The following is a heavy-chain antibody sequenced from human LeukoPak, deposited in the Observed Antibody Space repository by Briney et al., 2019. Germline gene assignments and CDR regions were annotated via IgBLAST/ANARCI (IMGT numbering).Heavy chain of an antibody. CDR3: ARSKNGKCDY. V-gene: IGHV4-39*07. J-gene: IGHJ4*02. D-gene: IGHD1-26*01. CDR1: GDCISSSGYY. Sequence: SETLTLTCSVSGDCISSSGYYWGWIRQPPGKGLEWIGSMYYGGNTYYNASLKSRVTISVDTSKNLFSLKLNSVTTADTGVYYCARSKNGKCDYWGQGTLVTVSS. CDR2: MYYGGNT.